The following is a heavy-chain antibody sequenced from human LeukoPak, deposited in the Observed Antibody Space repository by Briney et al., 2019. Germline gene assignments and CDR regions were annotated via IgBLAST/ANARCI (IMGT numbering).Heavy chain of an antibody. J-gene: IGHJ4*02. Sequence: PGGSLRLSCAASGFTVSSNYMSWVRQAPGKGLEWVSVIYGGGSTYYADSVKGRFTMSRDNSKNTLYLQMNSLRAEDTAVYYCASHGGYSYGYKHWGQGTLVTVSS. D-gene: IGHD5-18*01. V-gene: IGHV3-66*02. CDR1: GFTVSSNY. CDR3: ASHGGYSYGYKH. CDR2: IYGGGST.